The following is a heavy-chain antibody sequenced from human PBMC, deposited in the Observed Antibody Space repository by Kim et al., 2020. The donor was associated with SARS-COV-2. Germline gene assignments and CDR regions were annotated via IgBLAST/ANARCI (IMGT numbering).Heavy chain of an antibody. J-gene: IGHJ6*02. CDR3: ARDTPLVSESYYYGMDV. D-gene: IGHD2-8*02. CDR2: IYYSGST. V-gene: IGHV4-61*01. CDR1: GGSVSSGSYY. Sequence: SETLSLTCTVSGGSVSSGSYYWSWIRQPPGKGLEWIGYIYYSGSTNYNPSLKSRVTISVDTSKNQFSLKLSSVTAADTAVYYCARDTPLVSESYYYGMDVWGQGTTVTVSS.